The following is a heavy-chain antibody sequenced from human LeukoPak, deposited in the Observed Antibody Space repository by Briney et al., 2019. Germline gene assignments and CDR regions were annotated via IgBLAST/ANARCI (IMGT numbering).Heavy chain of an antibody. V-gene: IGHV3-48*02. Sequence: PGGSMRLSCAASVFFFSSDRMYWVRHAPWKGLEWVSYISSSSSTIYYADSVKGRFTISRDNAKNSLYLQMNSLGDEDTAVYYCARDGREDYYYYGMDVWGQGTTVTVSS. CDR1: VFFFSSDR. D-gene: IGHD1-26*01. CDR2: ISSSSSTI. CDR3: ARDGREDYYYYGMDV. J-gene: IGHJ6*02.